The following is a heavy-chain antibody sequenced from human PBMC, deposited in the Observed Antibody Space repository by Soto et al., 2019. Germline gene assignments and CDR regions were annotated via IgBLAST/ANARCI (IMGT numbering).Heavy chain of an antibody. J-gene: IGHJ4*02. V-gene: IGHV3-23*01. CDR2: ISGSGITT. D-gene: IGHD6-25*01. CDR1: GFTFRKYA. CDR3: VKFFVETGGSSGWPWSLDS. Sequence: EVQLLESGGGLVQPGGYLRLSCAASGFTFRKYAMIWVRQAPGKGLEWVSAISGSGITTYSADSVRGCFTISRDNSNNMLLLQMNSPSPEDTALYYCVKFFVETGGSSGWPWSLDSWGQGIRVTVSS.